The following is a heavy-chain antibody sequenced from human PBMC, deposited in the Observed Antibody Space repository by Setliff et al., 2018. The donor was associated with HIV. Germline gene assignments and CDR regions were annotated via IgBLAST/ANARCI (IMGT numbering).Heavy chain of an antibody. CDR1: GYTFSDYY. CDR3: ASQFGAYDSSGYEHDAFNI. CDR2: INPNTGGT. J-gene: IGHJ3*02. D-gene: IGHD3-22*01. Sequence: ASVKVSCKASGYTFSDYYIHWVRQAPGQGFEWMGRINPNTGGTKFAQKFQGSVTMTRDTSISTAYMELRRLRSDDTAVYYCASQFGAYDSSGYEHDAFNIWGQGTMGTVS. V-gene: IGHV1-2*06.